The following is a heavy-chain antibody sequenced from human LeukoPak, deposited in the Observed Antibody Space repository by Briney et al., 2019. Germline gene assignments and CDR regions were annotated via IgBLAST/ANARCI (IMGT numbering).Heavy chain of an antibody. Sequence: SETLSLTCTVSGNSISSGDNYWSWIRQPAGKGLEWIGRIYTSGSTNYNPSLKSRVTISGDTSKNQFSLNLSSVTAADTAVYFCARAPHFFDTSGSRYYFDYWGQGALVTVSS. CDR2: IYTSGST. CDR3: ARAPHFFDTSGSRYYFDY. CDR1: GNSISSGDNY. J-gene: IGHJ4*02. D-gene: IGHD3-22*01. V-gene: IGHV4-61*02.